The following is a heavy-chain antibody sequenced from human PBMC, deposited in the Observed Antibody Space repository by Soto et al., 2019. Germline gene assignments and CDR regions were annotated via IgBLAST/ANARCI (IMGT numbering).Heavy chain of an antibody. V-gene: IGHV4-34*01. CDR3: ARGIRGSGSSIGDYFDY. CDR2: INHSGST. D-gene: IGHD3-10*01. Sequence: QVQLQQWGAGLLKPSETLSLTCAVYGESFSGYYWSWIRQPPGKGLEWIGEINHSGSTNYNPSLKSRVTISVDTSKNQFSLKLSSVTAADTAVYYCARGIRGSGSSIGDYFDYWGQGTLVTVSS. CDR1: GESFSGYY. J-gene: IGHJ4*02.